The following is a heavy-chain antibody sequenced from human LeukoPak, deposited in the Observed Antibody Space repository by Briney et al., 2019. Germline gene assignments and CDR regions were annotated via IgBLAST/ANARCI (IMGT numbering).Heavy chain of an antibody. CDR1: GGIFNSYS. J-gene: IGHJ6*03. D-gene: IGHD3-22*01. V-gene: IGHV1-69*06. CDR2: IIAIFNTA. Sequence: SVKVSCKASGGIFNSYSISWVRQAPGQGLEWMGGIIAIFNTANYAQKFQGRVTITADKSTTTAYMELSSLRSEDTAVYYCVRAGGYHYQNYMDVWGKGTTVTVSS. CDR3: VRAGGYHYQNYMDV.